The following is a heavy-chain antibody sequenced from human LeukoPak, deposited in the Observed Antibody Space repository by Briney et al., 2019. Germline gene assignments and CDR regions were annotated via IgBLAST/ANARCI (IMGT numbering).Heavy chain of an antibody. Sequence: SETLSLVCAVYGGSFSGYYWSWIRQPPGKGLEWIGEINHRRSTNYNPSLKSRVTISVDKSKNQFSLMLSSVTAADTAVYYCASPAQYRAFDIWGQGTMVTVSS. V-gene: IGHV4-34*01. CDR1: GGSFSGYY. CDR2: INHRRST. CDR3: ASPAQYRAFDI. J-gene: IGHJ3*02. D-gene: IGHD2-2*01.